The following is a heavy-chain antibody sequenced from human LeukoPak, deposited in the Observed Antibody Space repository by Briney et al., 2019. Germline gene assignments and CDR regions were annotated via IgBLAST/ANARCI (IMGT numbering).Heavy chain of an antibody. CDR3: VTGHYDSRMYFDL. J-gene: IGHJ2*01. Sequence: GGTLRLSCTASGLTFSTYWVHWVRQAPGKGLVWVSQIKFDGSLASYADSVKGRFTISRDNAKNTLYLQMNTLGTEDTAVYYCVTGHYDSRMYFDLWGRGTLVTVSS. V-gene: IGHV3-74*01. CDR1: GLTFSTYW. D-gene: IGHD3-16*01. CDR2: IKFDGSLA.